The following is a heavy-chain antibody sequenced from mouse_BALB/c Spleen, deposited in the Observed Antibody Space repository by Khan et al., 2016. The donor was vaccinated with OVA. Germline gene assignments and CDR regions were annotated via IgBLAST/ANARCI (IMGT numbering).Heavy chain of an antibody. Sequence: QVQLKQSGPGLVAPSQSLSITCTVSGFSLTNYGVHWVRQPPGKGLEWLVVIWRDGSTNYNSVLKSRLSISKDNSNSQVYLKMNSLQTDDTAIYYCARWFDGYSCRYTMDYWGQGTSVTVSS. CDR3: ARWFDGYSCRYTMDY. V-gene: IGHV2-6*02. J-gene: IGHJ4*01. D-gene: IGHD2-3*01. CDR1: GFSLTNYG. CDR2: IWRDGST.